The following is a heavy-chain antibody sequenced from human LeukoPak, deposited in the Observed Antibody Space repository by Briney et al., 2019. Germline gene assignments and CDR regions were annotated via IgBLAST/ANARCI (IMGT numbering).Heavy chain of an antibody. D-gene: IGHD6-19*01. V-gene: IGHV3-7*01. CDR1: GFTFSSYW. Sequence: GGSLRLSCAASGFTFSSYWMSWVRQAPGRGLEWVANIKQDGSEQYYVDSVKGRFTTSRDNAKNSLYLQMNSLRAEDTALYYCATDRYSSGWYDYFDYWGQGTLVTVSS. CDR3: ATDRYSSGWYDYFDY. CDR2: IKQDGSEQ. J-gene: IGHJ4*02.